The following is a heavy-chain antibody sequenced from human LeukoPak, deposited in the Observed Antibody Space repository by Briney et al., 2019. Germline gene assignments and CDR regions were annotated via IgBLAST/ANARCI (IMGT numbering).Heavy chain of an antibody. V-gene: IGHV4-39*01. CDR3: ARRRYYDGSGYLE. D-gene: IGHD3-22*01. CDR2: LYYTGST. J-gene: IGHJ1*01. CDR1: GDSISRSDSY. Sequence: KTSETLSLTCSVSGDSISRSDSYWDWIRQPPGKGLEWIGTLYYTGSTYYSPSLKSRVTMSVDTSNNQFSLNLRSVTAADTAVYYCARRRYYDGSGYLEWGQGTLLSVSS.